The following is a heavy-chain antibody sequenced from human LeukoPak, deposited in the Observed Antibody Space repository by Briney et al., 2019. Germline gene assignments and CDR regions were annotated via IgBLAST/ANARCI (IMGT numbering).Heavy chain of an antibody. V-gene: IGHV3-7*03. D-gene: IGHD5-18*01. CDR1: GFTFSSYW. CDR2: IKQDGSEK. Sequence: PGGSLRLSCAASGFTFSSYWMSWVRQAPGKGLEWVANIKQDGSEKYYVDSVKGRFTISRDNAKNSLYLQMNSPRAEDTAVYYCARRYSYGTFFFDYWGQGTLVTVSS. J-gene: IGHJ4*02. CDR3: ARRYSYGTFFFDY.